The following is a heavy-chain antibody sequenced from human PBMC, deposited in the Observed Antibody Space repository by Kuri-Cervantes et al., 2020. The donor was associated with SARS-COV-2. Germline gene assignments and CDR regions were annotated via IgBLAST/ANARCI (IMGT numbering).Heavy chain of an antibody. CDR1: GYSISSGYY. V-gene: IGHV4-38-2*02. CDR2: IYHSGST. D-gene: IGHD4-11*01. CDR3: ARHEPSTVTTLFDY. J-gene: IGHJ4*02. Sequence: SETLSLTCTVSGYSISSGYYWGWIRQPPGKGLEWIGSIYHSGSTYYNPSLKSRVTISVDTSKNQFSLKPSSVTAADTAVYYCARHEPSTVTTLFDYWGQGTLVTVSS.